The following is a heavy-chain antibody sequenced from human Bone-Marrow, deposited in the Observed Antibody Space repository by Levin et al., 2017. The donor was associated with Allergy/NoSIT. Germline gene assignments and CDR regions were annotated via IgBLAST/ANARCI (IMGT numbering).Heavy chain of an antibody. CDR1: GFTLSRFW. V-gene: IGHV3-74*01. D-gene: IGHD6-25*01. J-gene: IGHJ4*02. Sequence: GESLKISCAASGFTLSRFWMHWVRQAPGKGLVWVSRIDDGGSFTDYADSVKGRFTISRDNAKNTLYLQMNSLGAEDTAVYYCARDVGGSSGFWGQGTLVTVSS. CDR2: IDDGGSFT. CDR3: ARDVGGSSGF.